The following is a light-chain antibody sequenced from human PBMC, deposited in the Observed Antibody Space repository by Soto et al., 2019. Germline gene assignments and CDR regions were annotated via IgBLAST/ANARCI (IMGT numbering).Light chain of an antibody. V-gene: IGKV3-20*01. CDR2: GAS. Sequence: EIVLTQSPATLSSFPGDRVTLSCRASQGIGSTLAWYQQKPGQTPRLLIYGASSRATGIPDRFSGSGSGTDFTLTISRLEPEDFAVYYCQQYGSSSPITFGQGTRLEIK. CDR3: QQYGSSSPIT. J-gene: IGKJ5*01. CDR1: QGIGST.